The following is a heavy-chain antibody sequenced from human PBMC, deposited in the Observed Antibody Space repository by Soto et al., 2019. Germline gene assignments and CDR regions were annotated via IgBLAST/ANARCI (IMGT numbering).Heavy chain of an antibody. V-gene: IGHV1-2*04. Sequence: ASLKVSCKASGYTFTGYYMHWVRQAPGQGLEWMGWINPNSGGTNYAQKFQGWVTMTRDTSISTAYMELSRLRSDDTAVYYCARSLYCSGGRCSTFDCWGQGTLVTVSS. CDR3: ARSLYCSGGRCSTFDC. CDR2: INPNSGGT. J-gene: IGHJ4*02. D-gene: IGHD2-15*01. CDR1: GYTFTGYY.